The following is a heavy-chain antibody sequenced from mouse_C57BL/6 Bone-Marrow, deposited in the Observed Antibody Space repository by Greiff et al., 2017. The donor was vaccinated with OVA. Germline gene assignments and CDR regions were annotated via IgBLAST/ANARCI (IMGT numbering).Heavy chain of an antibody. CDR2: INPNNGGT. V-gene: IGHV1-26*01. D-gene: IGHD1-1*01. CDR3: AREEIYYYGSSYWYFDV. Sequence: VQLQQSGPELVKPGASVKISCKASGYTFTDYYMNWVKQSHGKSLEWIGDINPNNGGTSYNQKFKGKATLTVDKSSSTAYMELRSLTSEDSAVYYCAREEIYYYGSSYWYFDVWGTGTTVTVSS. J-gene: IGHJ1*03. CDR1: GYTFTDYY.